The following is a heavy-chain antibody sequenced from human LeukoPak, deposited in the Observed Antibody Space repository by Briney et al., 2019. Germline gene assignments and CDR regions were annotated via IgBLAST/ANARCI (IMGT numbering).Heavy chain of an antibody. CDR3: AALYNFGSGSYSPIDY. V-gene: IGHV1-58*02. Sequence: GTSVKVSCKASGFTFTRSAMQWVRQARGQRLEWIGWIVVGSGNTNYAQKFQERVTITRDMSTSTAHMELSSLRSEDTAVYYYAALYNFGSGSYSPIDYWGQGTLVTVSS. J-gene: IGHJ4*02. CDR2: IVVGSGNT. CDR1: GFTFTRSA. D-gene: IGHD3-10*01.